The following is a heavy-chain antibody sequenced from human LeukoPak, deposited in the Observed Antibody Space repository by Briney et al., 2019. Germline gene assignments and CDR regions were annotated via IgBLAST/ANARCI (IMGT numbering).Heavy chain of an antibody. V-gene: IGHV3-21*01. CDR3: ARSKGSQTLSPFDY. CDR2: ISSSSSYI. CDR1: GLSFSSYS. J-gene: IGHJ4*02. D-gene: IGHD3-10*01. Sequence: GGSLRPSCAASGLSFSSYSMNWVRHAPGKELEWVSSISSSSSYIYYADSVKGRFSISRDNAKNSLYLQMNSLRGEDTAVYFCARSKGSQTLSPFDYWGQGTLVTVSS.